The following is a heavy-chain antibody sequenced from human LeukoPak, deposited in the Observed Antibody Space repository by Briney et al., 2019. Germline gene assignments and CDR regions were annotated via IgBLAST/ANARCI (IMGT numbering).Heavy chain of an antibody. CDR2: IYPGDSDT. V-gene: IGHV5-51*01. D-gene: IGHD1-26*01. CDR3: ARRDGGMYSGSYG. J-gene: IGHJ4*02. CDR1: GYSFTSYW. Sequence: NSGESLKISCKGSGYSFTSYWIGWVRQMPGKGLEWMGIIYPGDSDTRYSPSFHGQVTISADKSISTAYLQWSSLKASDTAMYYCARRDGGMYSGSYGWGQGTLVTVSS.